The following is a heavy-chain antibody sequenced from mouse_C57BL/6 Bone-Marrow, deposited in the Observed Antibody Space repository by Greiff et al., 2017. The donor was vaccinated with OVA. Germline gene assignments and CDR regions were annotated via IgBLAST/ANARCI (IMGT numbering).Heavy chain of an antibody. CDR1: GFTFSSYA. Sequence: EVQLVESGGGLVKPGGSLKLSCAASGFTFSSYAMSWVRQTPEKRLEWVATISDGGSYTYYPDNVKGRFTISRDNAKNNLYLQMSHLKSEDTAMYYCARGAHYYGSSYDFDYWGQGTTLTVSS. CDR3: ARGAHYYGSSYDFDY. D-gene: IGHD1-1*01. V-gene: IGHV5-4*01. CDR2: ISDGGSYT. J-gene: IGHJ2*01.